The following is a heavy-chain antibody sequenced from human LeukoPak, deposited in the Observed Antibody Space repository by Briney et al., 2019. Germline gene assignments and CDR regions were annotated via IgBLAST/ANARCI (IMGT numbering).Heavy chain of an antibody. D-gene: IGHD6-19*01. CDR2: IYYSGST. CDR1: RGSISSSRYC. CDR3: TSSPRSQWLSDY. J-gene: IGHJ4*02. V-gene: IGHV4-39*07. Sequence: SETLSLTCTVSRGSISSSRYCWGWIRQPPGKGLEWIGSIYYSGSTYDNPSLKSRVTVSVDTSKNQFSLKLTSVTAADTAVYYCTSSPRSQWLSDYWGQGTLVTVSS.